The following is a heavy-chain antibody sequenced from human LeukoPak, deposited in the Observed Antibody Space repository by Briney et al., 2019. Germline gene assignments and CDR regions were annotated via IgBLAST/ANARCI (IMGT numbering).Heavy chain of an antibody. J-gene: IGHJ3*02. Sequence: SETLSLTCAVYGGSFSNYYWNWIRQTPGKGLEWIGEIYHSGSTDYNPSLKSRVSISIDTSKNHFSLKMSSVTAADTAVYYCARGGAVNGFDSWGQGTRVTASS. V-gene: IGHV4-34*01. D-gene: IGHD6-19*01. CDR1: GGSFSNYY. CDR2: IYHSGST. CDR3: ARGGAVNGFDS.